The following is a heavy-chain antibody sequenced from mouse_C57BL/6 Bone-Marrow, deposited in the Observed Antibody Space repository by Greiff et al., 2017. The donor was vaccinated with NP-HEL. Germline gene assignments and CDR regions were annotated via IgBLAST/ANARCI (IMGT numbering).Heavy chain of an antibody. D-gene: IGHD1-1*01. J-gene: IGHJ3*01. Sequence: QVQLQQPGAELVKPGASVKLSCKASGYTFTSYWMHWVKQRPGQGLEWIGMIHPNSGSTNYNEKFKSKATLTVDKSSSTAYMQLSSLTSEDSAVYYCARSAATVTPFAYWGQGTLVTVSA. CDR2: IHPNSGST. CDR1: GYTFTSYW. V-gene: IGHV1-64*01. CDR3: ARSAATVTPFAY.